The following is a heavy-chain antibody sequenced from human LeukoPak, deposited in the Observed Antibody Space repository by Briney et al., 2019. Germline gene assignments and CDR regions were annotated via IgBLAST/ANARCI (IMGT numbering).Heavy chain of an antibody. D-gene: IGHD6-13*01. Sequence: GASVKVSCKASGYTFTGYYMHWVRQAPGQGLEWMGWINAGNGNTKYSQKFQGRVTITRDTSASTAYMELSSLRSEDTAVYYCARDFKQQLVPEYYFDYWGQGTLVTVSS. CDR3: ARDFKQQLVPEYYFDY. J-gene: IGHJ4*02. V-gene: IGHV1-3*01. CDR2: INAGNGNT. CDR1: GYTFTGYY.